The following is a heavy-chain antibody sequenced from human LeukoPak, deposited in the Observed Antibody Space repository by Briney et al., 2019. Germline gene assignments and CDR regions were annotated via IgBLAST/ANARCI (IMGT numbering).Heavy chain of an antibody. CDR1: GGSISSSSYY. J-gene: IGHJ4*02. V-gene: IGHV4-39*01. Sequence: PSETLSLTCTVSGGSISSSSYYWGWIRQPPGKGLEWIGSIYYSGSTYYNPSLKSRVTVSVDTSKNQFSLKLSSVTAADTAVYYCARRYCSGGSCYYCDYWGQGTLVTVSS. CDR2: IYYSGST. D-gene: IGHD2-15*01. CDR3: ARRYCSGGSCYYCDY.